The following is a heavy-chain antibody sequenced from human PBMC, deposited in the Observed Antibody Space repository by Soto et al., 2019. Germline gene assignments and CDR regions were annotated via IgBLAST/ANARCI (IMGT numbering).Heavy chain of an antibody. V-gene: IGHV3-13*04. CDR1: GFTFSSYD. D-gene: IGHD1-26*01. Sequence: GGSLRLSCAASGFTFSSYDMHWVRQATGKGLEWVSAIGTAGDTYYPGSVKGRFTISRENAKNSLYLQMNSLRAGDTAVYYCAGALSGSYLGDAFDIWGQGTMVTVSS. CDR3: AGALSGSYLGDAFDI. CDR2: IGTAGDT. J-gene: IGHJ3*02.